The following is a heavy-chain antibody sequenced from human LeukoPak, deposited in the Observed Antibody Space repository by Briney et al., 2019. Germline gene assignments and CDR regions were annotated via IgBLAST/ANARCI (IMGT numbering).Heavy chain of an antibody. J-gene: IGHJ4*02. CDR3: AKEVVPGTSRSFDY. CDR1: GFTFNSYA. Sequence: GGSLRLSCAASGFTFNSYAMNWVRQAPGKGLEWVSAISGSGGSTYYADSVKGRFTISRDNSKNTLYLQMNSLRAEDTAVYYCAKEVVPGTSRSFDYWGQGTLVTVSS. V-gene: IGHV3-23*01. CDR2: ISGSGGST. D-gene: IGHD2-2*01.